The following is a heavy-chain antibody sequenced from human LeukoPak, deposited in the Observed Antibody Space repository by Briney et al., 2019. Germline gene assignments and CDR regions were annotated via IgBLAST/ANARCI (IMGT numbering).Heavy chain of an antibody. J-gene: IGHJ6*03. D-gene: IGHD5-12*01. V-gene: IGHV1-18*01. CDR3: ARKGLYYYYMDV. CDR2: ISAYNGNT. CDR1: GYTFTSYG. Sequence: ASVKVSCKASGYTFTSYGISWVRQAPGQGLEWMGWISAYNGNTNYAQKLQGRVTTTTDTSTSTAYVELRSLRSDDTAVYYCARKGLYYYYMDVWGKGTTVTVSS.